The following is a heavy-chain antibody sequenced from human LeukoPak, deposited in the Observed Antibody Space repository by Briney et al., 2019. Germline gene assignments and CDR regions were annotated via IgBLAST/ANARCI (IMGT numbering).Heavy chain of an antibody. D-gene: IGHD2/OR15-2a*01. J-gene: IGHJ5*02. CDR1: GYSFTSYR. V-gene: IGHV5-51*01. CDR2: IYPSDSFT. CDR3: ARPIASNWFDP. Sequence: GESLKISCKGSGYSFTSYRIGWVRRLPDKGLEWMGFIYPSDSFTTYSPSFQGQVTIIADTSINTAYLQWSSLKASDTGMYYCARPIASNWFDPWGQGTLVTVSS.